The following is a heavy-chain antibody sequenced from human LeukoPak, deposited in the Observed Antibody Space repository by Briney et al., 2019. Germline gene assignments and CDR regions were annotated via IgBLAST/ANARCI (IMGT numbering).Heavy chain of an antibody. CDR1: GGSFSGYY. D-gene: IGHD3-10*01. Sequence: PSETLSLTCAVYGGSFSGYYWSWVRQPPGKGLEWIGEINHSGSTNYNPSLKSRVTISVDTSKNRFSLKLSSVTAADTAVYYCARATVNYYGSGSYPLYYFDYWGQGTLVTVSS. V-gene: IGHV4-34*01. J-gene: IGHJ4*02. CDR2: INHSGST. CDR3: ARATVNYYGSGSYPLYYFDY.